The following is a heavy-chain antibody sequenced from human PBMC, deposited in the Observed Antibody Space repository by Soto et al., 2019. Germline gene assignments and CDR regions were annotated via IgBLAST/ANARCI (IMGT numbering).Heavy chain of an antibody. V-gene: IGHV3-33*01. CDR3: ARGGLQSFYFPPDF. D-gene: IGHD4-4*01. CDR2: IWYDGRNK. CDR1: EFAFNTYA. Sequence: PGGSLRLSCVASEFAFNTYAIHWVRQAPGQGLEWVAVIWYDGRNKYYAESVKGRFTISRDNSENTVSLQMNSLRPADTAIYHCARGGLQSFYFPPDFWGRGTLFTVSS. J-gene: IGHJ4*02.